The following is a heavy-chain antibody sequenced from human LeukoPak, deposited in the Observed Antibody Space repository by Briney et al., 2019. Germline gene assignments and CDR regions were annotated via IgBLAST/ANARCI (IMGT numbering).Heavy chain of an antibody. Sequence: GGSLRLSCAASGLTFSSCAMSWVRQAPGKGLEWVSVISGSAGSTYYADSVKGRFTISRDNSKNTLYLQMNSLRAEDTAVYYCARDGATTSFDIWGQGTMVTVSS. CDR1: GLTFSSCA. CDR3: ARDGATTSFDI. V-gene: IGHV3-23*01. D-gene: IGHD4-11*01. CDR2: ISGSAGST. J-gene: IGHJ3*02.